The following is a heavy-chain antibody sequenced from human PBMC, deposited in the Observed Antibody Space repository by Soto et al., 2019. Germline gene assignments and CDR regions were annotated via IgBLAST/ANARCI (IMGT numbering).Heavy chain of an antibody. CDR2: IFPLFSTT. CDR3: AASARVAAAGYFKF. J-gene: IGHJ4*02. Sequence: QVQLVQSGAEVKEPGSSVKVSCKATGDLFNNYAFNWLRQAPGQGLEWMGRIFPLFSTTNYAQKFQGRVTIGADELTTIVYLEVSNLESEDTAMYYCAASARVAAAGYFKFWGQETLVTVSP. D-gene: IGHD6-13*01. CDR1: GDLFNNYA. V-gene: IGHV1-69*01.